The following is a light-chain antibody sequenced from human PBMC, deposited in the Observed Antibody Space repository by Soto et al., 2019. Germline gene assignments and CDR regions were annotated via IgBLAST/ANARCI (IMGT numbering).Light chain of an antibody. CDR3: SSYAGSNKGV. V-gene: IGLV2-8*01. Sequence: QSALTQPPSASGSPGQSVTISCTGTSSDVGGYNYVSWYQQHPGKAPKLMIYEVSKRPSGVPDRFSGSKSGNTASLTVSGLQAEDEADYYCSSYAGSNKGVFGGGTKVPS. J-gene: IGLJ2*01. CDR1: SSDVGGYNY. CDR2: EVS.